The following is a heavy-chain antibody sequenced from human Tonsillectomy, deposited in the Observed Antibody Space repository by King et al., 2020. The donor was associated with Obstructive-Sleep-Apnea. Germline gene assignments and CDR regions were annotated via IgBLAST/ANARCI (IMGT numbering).Heavy chain of an antibody. Sequence: VQLVESGGGVVQPGRSLRLSCAASGFTFSSYAMHWVRQAPGKGLEWVAGISYDGSNKYYADSVKGRFTISRDNSKNTLYLQMNSLRAEDTAVYYCARDARDTDVAAAGTGWFDPWGQGTLVTVSS. V-gene: IGHV3-30*04. CDR2: ISYDGSNK. CDR3: ARDARDTDVAAAGTGWFDP. CDR1: GFTFSSYA. J-gene: IGHJ5*02. D-gene: IGHD6-13*01.